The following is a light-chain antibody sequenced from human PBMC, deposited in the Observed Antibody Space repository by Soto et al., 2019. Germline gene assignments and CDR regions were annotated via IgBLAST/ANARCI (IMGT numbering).Light chain of an antibody. Sequence: QSALTQPASVSGSPGQSITISCTATSSDVGGSNHVSWYQHHPDKAPKLIIYEVTYRPSGVSNRFSGSKSGYTASLTISGLQAEDEAYYYCNSQTSSGIRVFGTGTKLTVL. CDR3: NSQTSSGIRV. CDR1: SSDVGGSNH. J-gene: IGLJ1*01. CDR2: EVT. V-gene: IGLV2-14*01.